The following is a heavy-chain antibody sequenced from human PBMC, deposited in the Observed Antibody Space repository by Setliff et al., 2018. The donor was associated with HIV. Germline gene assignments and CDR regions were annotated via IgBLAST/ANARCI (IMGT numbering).Heavy chain of an antibody. J-gene: IGHJ6*02. CDR3: ARLGSGWSDSYYYAMDI. CDR1: GGSISSSSYY. D-gene: IGHD6-19*01. Sequence: SETLSLTCTVSGGSISSSSYYWGWIRQPPGKGLEWIGSIYYSGSTYYNPSLESRVRISVDTSKNHLSLKLNSVTVADTAVYFCARLGSGWSDSYYYAMDIWGQGTTVTVSS. CDR2: IYYSGST. V-gene: IGHV4-39*07.